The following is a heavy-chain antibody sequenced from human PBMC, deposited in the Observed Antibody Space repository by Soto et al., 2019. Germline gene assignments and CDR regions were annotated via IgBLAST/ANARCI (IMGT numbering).Heavy chain of an antibody. CDR3: ARELIGVVITTRANWFDP. V-gene: IGHV4-30-4*01. CDR1: GGSISSGDYY. D-gene: IGHD3-22*01. CDR2: IYYSGST. Sequence: SETLSLTCTVSGGSISSGDYYWSWIRQPPGKGLEWIGYIYYSGSTYYNPSLKSRVTISVDTSKNQFSLKLSSVTAADTAVYYCARELIGVVITTRANWFDPWGQGTLVTVSS. J-gene: IGHJ5*02.